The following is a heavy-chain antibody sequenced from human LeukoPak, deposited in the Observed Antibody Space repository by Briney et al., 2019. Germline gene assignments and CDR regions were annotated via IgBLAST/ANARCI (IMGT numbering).Heavy chain of an antibody. Sequence: SETLSLTCAVSGYSISSGYYWGWIRKPPGKGLEWIGSIYHSGSTYYNPSLKSRVTISVDTSKNQFSLKLSSVTAADTAVYYCARPVVPAAIDAFDIWGQGTMVTVSS. D-gene: IGHD2-2*02. CDR2: IYHSGST. CDR3: ARPVVPAAIDAFDI. CDR1: GYSISSGYY. J-gene: IGHJ3*02. V-gene: IGHV4-38-2*01.